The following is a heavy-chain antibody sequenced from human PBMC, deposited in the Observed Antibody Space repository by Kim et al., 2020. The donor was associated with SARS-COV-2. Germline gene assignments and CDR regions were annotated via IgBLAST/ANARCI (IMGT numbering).Heavy chain of an antibody. CDR3: TRVPGATLTFVYAFDI. D-gene: IGHD1-1*01. J-gene: IGHJ3*02. V-gene: IGHV3-15*01. Sequence: PVKGRFTISRDDSRNTVYLQMNSLNSDDTAVYYCTRVPGATLTFVYAFDIWGQGTVVAVSS.